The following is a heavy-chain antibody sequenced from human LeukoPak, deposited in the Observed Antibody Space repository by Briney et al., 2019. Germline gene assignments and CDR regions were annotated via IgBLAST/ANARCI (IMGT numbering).Heavy chain of an antibody. Sequence: PHRPSCAPSGLTFDDYAMHWVRQAPGKGLEWVSGISWNSGSIGYGDSVKGRFTISRDNAKNSLYLQMNSLRAEDTALYYCAKAPRTWGAAAGTGWFDPWGQGTLVTVSS. V-gene: IGHV3-9*01. CDR3: AKAPRTWGAAAGTGWFDP. CDR2: ISWNSGSI. D-gene: IGHD6-13*01. J-gene: IGHJ5*02. CDR1: GLTFDDYA.